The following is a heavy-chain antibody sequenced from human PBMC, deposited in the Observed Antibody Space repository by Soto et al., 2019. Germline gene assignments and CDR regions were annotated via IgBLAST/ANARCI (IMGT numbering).Heavy chain of an antibody. CDR3: AHRPSGWYLFDY. V-gene: IGHV5-51*01. J-gene: IGHJ4*02. Sequence: GESLKLSCKGSGYSFTIYWIAWVRQMPGKGLEWMGMIYPGDSDKRYSPSLKARLTITKDTSKNQVVLTMTNMDPVDTATYYCAHRPSGWYLFDYWGQGTLVTVSS. CDR1: GYSFTIYW. D-gene: IGHD6-19*01. CDR2: IYPGDSDK.